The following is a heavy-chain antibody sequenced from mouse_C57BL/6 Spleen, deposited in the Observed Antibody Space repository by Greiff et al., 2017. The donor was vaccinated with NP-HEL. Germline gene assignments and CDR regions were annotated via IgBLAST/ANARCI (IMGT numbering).Heavy chain of an antibody. J-gene: IGHJ3*01. CDR2: INPNNGGT. D-gene: IGHD1-1*01. Sequence: EVQLQQSGPELVKPGASVKISCKASGYTLTDYYMNWVKQSHGKSLEWIGDINPNNGGTSYNQKFKGKATVTVDKSSSTAYMELRSLTSEDSAVDYCERDGDYGSSSAWFAYWGKGTLVTVSA. CDR1: GYTLTDYY. V-gene: IGHV1-26*01. CDR3: ERDGDYGSSSAWFAY.